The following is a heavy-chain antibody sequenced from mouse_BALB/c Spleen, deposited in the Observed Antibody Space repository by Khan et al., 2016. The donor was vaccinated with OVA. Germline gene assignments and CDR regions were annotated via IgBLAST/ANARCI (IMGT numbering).Heavy chain of an antibody. J-gene: IGHJ3*01. V-gene: IGHV5-4*02. CDR1: GFTFSDYY. D-gene: IGHD2-13*01. CDR2: ISDGGSYT. CDR3: ARGYYGDPFAY. Sequence: EVELVESGGGLVKPGGSLKLSCAASGFTFSDYYMYWVRQTPEKRLEWVATISDGGSYTYYPDSVKGRFTISRDDAKNNLYLQMNRLKSEDTAMSNCARGYYGDPFAYWGQGTLVTVSA.